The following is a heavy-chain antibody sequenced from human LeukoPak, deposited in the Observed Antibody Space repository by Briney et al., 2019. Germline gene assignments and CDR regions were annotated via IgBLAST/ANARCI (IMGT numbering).Heavy chain of an antibody. V-gene: IGHV4-59*01. Sequence: SETLSLTCTVSGGSISSYYWSWIRQPPGKGLEWSGYIYYSGSTNYNPSLKSRVTISVDTSKNQFSLKLSSVTAADTAVYYCARESWFGELLETPVWGKATTVTVSS. CDR3: ARESWFGELLETPV. D-gene: IGHD3-10*01. CDR1: GGSISSYY. CDR2: IYYSGST. J-gene: IGHJ6*04.